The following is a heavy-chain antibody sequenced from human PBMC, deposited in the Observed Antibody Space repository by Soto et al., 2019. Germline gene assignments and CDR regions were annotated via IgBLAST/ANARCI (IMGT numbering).Heavy chain of an antibody. CDR2: IHSGGSRI. V-gene: IGHV3-23*03. CDR3: AKWTMRDIVVVPAAFLDY. CDR1: GFTFSTYH. D-gene: IGHD2-2*01. J-gene: IGHJ4*02. Sequence: GGSLRLSCAASGFTFSTYHMNWVRQAPGKGLEWVSYIHSGGSRIYYADSVKGRFTISRDNSKNTLYLQMNSLRAEDTAVYYCAKWTMRDIVVVPAAFLDYWGQGTLVTVSS.